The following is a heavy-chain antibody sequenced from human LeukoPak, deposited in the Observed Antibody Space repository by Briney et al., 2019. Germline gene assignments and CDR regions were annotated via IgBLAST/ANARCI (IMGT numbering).Heavy chain of an antibody. CDR3: ARGGIAAAGSFDY. J-gene: IGHJ4*02. D-gene: IGHD6-13*01. CDR1: GGTVSSYA. V-gene: IGHV1-69*13. Sequence: SVKVSCKASGGTVSSYAISWVRQAPGQGLEWMGGIIPIFGTANYAQKFQGRVTITADESTSTAYMELSSLRSEDTAVYYCARGGIAAAGSFDYWGQGTLVTVSS. CDR2: IIPIFGTA.